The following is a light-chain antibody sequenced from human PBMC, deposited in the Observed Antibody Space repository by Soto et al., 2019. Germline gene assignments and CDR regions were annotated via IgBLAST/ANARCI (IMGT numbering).Light chain of an antibody. Sequence: VLTQPPSVSEAPRQRVTISCSGSSSNIGNNAVNWYQQLPGKAPKLLIYYDDLLPSGVSDRFSGSKSGTSASLAISGLQSEDEADYYCAAWDDSLNAVVFGGGTKVTVL. J-gene: IGLJ2*01. CDR1: SSNIGNNA. CDR3: AAWDDSLNAVV. CDR2: YDD. V-gene: IGLV1-36*01.